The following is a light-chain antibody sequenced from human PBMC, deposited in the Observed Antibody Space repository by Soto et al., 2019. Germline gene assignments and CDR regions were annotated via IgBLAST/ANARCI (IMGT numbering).Light chain of an antibody. CDR1: HDISSW. J-gene: IGKJ1*01. CDR2: SAS. V-gene: IGKV1-12*01. CDR3: QQADSFPWT. Sequence: DIQMTQSPSSVSASVGDRVTITCRASHDISSWLAWYQQKPGKAPNLLIFSASALHRGVPPRFSGSGSGTAFTLTVSSLQPEDFAIYYCQQADSFPWTFGQGTKVDIK.